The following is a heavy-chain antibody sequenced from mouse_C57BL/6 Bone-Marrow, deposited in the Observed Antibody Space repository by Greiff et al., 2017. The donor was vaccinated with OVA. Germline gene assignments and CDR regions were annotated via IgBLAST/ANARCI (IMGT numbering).Heavy chain of an antibody. CDR3: ARIRSHGSTLYAMDY. CDR2: IWWDDDK. CDR1: GFSLSTFGMG. D-gene: IGHD1-1*01. V-gene: IGHV8-8*01. J-gene: IGHJ4*01. Sequence: QVQLKESGPGILQPSQTLSLTCSFSGFSLSTFGMGVGWIRQPSGKGLEWLAPIWWDDDKYYNPALKSRLTISKDTSKNQVFLKIANVDTADTATYYCARIRSHGSTLYAMDYWGQGTSVTVSS.